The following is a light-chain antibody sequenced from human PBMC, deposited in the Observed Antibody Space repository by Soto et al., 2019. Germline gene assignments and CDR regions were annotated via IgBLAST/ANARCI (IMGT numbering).Light chain of an antibody. J-gene: IGKJ2*01. Sequence: IVMSQSPLSLTVTPGQPASISCRSSHSLLHSNGFNYLDWYLQKPGQPPHLLIYLGSYRASGVPDRFRGSGSGTEFTLSITRVEAADVGVFYCMQALETPPTFGQGTK. CDR2: LGS. CDR1: HSLLHSNGFNY. CDR3: MQALETPPT. V-gene: IGKV2-28*01.